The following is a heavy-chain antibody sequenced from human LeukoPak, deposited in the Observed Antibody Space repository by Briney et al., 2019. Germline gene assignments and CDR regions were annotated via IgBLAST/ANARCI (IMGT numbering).Heavy chain of an antibody. J-gene: IGHJ4*02. D-gene: IGHD2-2*02. CDR1: GFTFSSHW. CDR3: AKELQAIVVVPAAIGY. CDR2: INSDGSSI. Sequence: GGSLRLSCAASGFTFSSHWMHWVRQAPGKGLVWVSRINSDGSSISYADSVKGRFTISRDNAKNTLYLQMNSLRAEDTAVYYCAKELQAIVVVPAAIGYWGQGTLVTVSS. V-gene: IGHV3-74*01.